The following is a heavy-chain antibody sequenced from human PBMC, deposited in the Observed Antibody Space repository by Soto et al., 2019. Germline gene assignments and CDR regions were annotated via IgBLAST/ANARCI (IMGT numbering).Heavy chain of an antibody. CDR2: LYPGDSDT. CDR3: ATPGYDIFTGYIDAFDI. D-gene: IGHD3-9*01. V-gene: IGHV5-51*01. Sequence: GAALKSSLEGSGYRFSSYWSGSVRQMHGKGLEWMGILYPGDSDTRYSPSFQGQVTISADKSISTAYLQWSSLNASDTPTYYCATPGYDIFTGYIDAFDIWAQGTMVTV. CDR1: GYRFSSYW. J-gene: IGHJ3*02.